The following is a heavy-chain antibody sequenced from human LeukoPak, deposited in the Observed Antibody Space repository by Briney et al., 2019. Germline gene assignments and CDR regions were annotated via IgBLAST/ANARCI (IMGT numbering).Heavy chain of an antibody. V-gene: IGHV3-21*06. Sequence: GGSLRLSCAASGFTVSSNYMNWVRQAPWKGLEWVSFTDTSGRYVYYGDSVKGRFTISRDNAKNLLFLQMNGLRAEDTALYYCARGRSITLLRGVAMSDGFDIWGQGAMVAVSS. CDR2: TDTSGRYV. CDR1: GFTVSSNY. D-gene: IGHD3-10*01. J-gene: IGHJ3*02. CDR3: ARGRSITLLRGVAMSDGFDI.